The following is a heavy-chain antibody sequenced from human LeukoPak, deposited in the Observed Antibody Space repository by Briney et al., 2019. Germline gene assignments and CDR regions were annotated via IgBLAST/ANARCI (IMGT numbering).Heavy chain of an antibody. CDR1: GGSISSTSYY. V-gene: IGHV4-39*01. D-gene: IGHD3-22*01. CDR3: AKAGVRYFDSSGLYAFDF. CDR2: IYYSGST. Sequence: SAALALTYAVAGGSISSTSYYWAWIRRPPGKGLEWIGTIYYSGSTYHNPSLKSRVTMSVDTSRNQFSLKLSSVDAADTAVYYCAKAGVRYFDSSGLYAFDFWGQGTTVTVSS. J-gene: IGHJ3*01.